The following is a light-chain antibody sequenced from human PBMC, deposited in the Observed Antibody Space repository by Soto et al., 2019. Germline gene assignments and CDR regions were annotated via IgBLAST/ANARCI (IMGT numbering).Light chain of an antibody. CDR1: QGSRNY. V-gene: IGKV1-27*01. J-gene: IGKJ3*01. Sequence: DIQMTQSPTSLSASVGDRVTITCRASQGSRNYVAWYQQIPGKAPKLLIYAASPLQSGVPSRFSGSGSGTDFPLAITGLPPEDVATYSCQKYSSVPVFGPGTKVEI. CDR3: QKYSSVPV. CDR2: AAS.